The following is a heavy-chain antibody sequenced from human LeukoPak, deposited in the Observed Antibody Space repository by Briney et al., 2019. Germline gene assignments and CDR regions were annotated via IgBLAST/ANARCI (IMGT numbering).Heavy chain of an antibody. CDR3: ARDRRYDFWSGYYGYYYYMDV. Sequence: GGSLRLSCAASGFTFSSYGMHWVRQAPGKGLEWVSYISSSSSTIYYADSVKGRFTISRDNAKNSLYLQMNSLRAEDTAVYYCARDRRYDFWSGYYGYYYYMDVWGKGTTVTVSS. CDR1: GFTFSSYG. V-gene: IGHV3-48*01. D-gene: IGHD3-3*01. J-gene: IGHJ6*03. CDR2: ISSSSSTI.